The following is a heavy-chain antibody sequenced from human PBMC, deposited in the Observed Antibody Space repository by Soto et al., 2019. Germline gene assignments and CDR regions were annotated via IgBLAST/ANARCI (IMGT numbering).Heavy chain of an antibody. Sequence: GGSLRLSCSASGFTFSSYAMHWVRQAPGKGLEYVSAISSSSSTIYYADSVKGRFTISRDNAKNSLYLQMNSLRDEDTAVYYCARDFARGDYVVLYYYYGMDVWGQGTTVTVSS. CDR2: ISSSSSTI. CDR1: GFTFSSYA. J-gene: IGHJ6*02. V-gene: IGHV3-48*02. D-gene: IGHD4-17*01. CDR3: ARDFARGDYVVLYYYYGMDV.